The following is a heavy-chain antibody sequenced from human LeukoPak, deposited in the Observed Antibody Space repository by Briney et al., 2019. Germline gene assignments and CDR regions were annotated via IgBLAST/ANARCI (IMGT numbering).Heavy chain of an antibody. V-gene: IGHV3-15*01. D-gene: IGHD3-22*01. CDR3: TTDGYYQTDY. CDR2: IKSKTGGGTT. CDR1: GFTFSSYG. Sequence: GGSLRLSCAASGFTFSSYGMSWVRQAPGKGLEWVGRIKSKTGGGTTDYAAPVKGRFTISRDDSKNTLYLQMNSLKTEDTAVYYCTTDGYYQTDYWGQGTLVTVSS. J-gene: IGHJ4*02.